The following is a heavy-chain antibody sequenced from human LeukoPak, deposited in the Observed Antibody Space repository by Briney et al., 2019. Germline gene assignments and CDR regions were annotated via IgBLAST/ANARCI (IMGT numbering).Heavy chain of an antibody. Sequence: SETLSLTCTVSGGSIGSTNYYWGWLRQPPGKGLEWIANIYYSGSTYYNPSLKSRVTLSVDTSKDQFSLRLNSVTAADTSIYYCARIPTNAVPSAHNGFDIWGQGTMLTVSS. J-gene: IGHJ3*02. V-gene: IGHV4-39*01. D-gene: IGHD6-19*01. CDR3: ARIPTNAVPSAHNGFDI. CDR2: IYYSGST. CDR1: GGSIGSTNYY.